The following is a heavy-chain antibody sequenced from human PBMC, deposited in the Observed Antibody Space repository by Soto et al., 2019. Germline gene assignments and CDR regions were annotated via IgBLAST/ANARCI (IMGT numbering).Heavy chain of an antibody. D-gene: IGHD3-3*01. CDR3: ARGGQDFWSGPFDY. Sequence: PSETLSLTCTVSGGSISNYFCNWIRQPAGKGLEWIGRIGNSGSTNYNPSLKSRITMSADTSRNQFSLKLNSVTAADTAVYYCARGGQDFWSGPFDYWGQGALVTVSS. CDR1: GGSISNYF. CDR2: IGNSGST. J-gene: IGHJ4*02. V-gene: IGHV4-4*07.